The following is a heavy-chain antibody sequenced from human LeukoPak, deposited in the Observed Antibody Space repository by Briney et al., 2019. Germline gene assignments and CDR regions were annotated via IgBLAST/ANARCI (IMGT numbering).Heavy chain of an antibody. V-gene: IGHV6-1*01. CDR3: ARGVHYYYGMDV. J-gene: IGHJ6*02. Sequence: PSQTLSLTCAISGDSVSSNSAAWNWIRQSPSRGLEWLGRTYYRSKWFNDYAVSVKSRITINPDTSKTQFSPQLNSVTPEDTAVYYCARGVHYYYGMDVWGQGTTVTVSS. CDR2: TYYRSKWFN. CDR1: GDSVSSNSAA. D-gene: IGHD2-8*01.